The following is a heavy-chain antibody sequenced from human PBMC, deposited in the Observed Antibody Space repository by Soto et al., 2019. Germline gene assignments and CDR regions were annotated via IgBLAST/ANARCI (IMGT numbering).Heavy chain of an antibody. CDR3: AREASGYYFDD. V-gene: IGHV3-23*01. Sequence: EVQLLESGGSLVQPGGSLRLSCAASGFTFSSYAMSWVRQAPGKGLEWVSAISGSGGNTFYAESVKGRVTISRDNSKNTLYLQMNSLRAEDTAVYYCAREASGYYFDDWGQGTLVTVSS. J-gene: IGHJ4*02. CDR2: ISGSGGNT. CDR1: GFTFSSYA.